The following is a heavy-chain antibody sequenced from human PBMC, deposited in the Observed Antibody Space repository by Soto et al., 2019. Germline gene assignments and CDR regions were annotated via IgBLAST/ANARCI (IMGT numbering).Heavy chain of an antibody. CDR3: ARDKVSGITIVRGGFSYYYYCMDV. CDR1: GGSISSGGYY. Sequence: QVQLQESGPGLVKPSQTLSLTCTVSGGSISSGGYYWSGIRQHPVKGLEWIGYIYYSGRTYYNPSLKKRVTISVDTYKNQFSLKVSSVTAGDTAVDYCARDKVSGITIVRGGFSYYYYCMDVWGQGTPVTVSS. V-gene: IGHV4-31*03. D-gene: IGHD3-10*01. J-gene: IGHJ6*02. CDR2: IYYSGRT.